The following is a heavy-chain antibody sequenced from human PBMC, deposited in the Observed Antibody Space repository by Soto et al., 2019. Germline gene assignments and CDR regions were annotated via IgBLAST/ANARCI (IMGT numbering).Heavy chain of an antibody. CDR3: ARSGYSSGWYHWYFDF. J-gene: IGHJ2*01. CDR2: INAGNGNT. CDR1: GYTFSNYG. D-gene: IGHD6-19*01. Sequence: ASVKVSCKASGYTFSNYGIHWVRQAPGQRLEWMGWINAGNGNTKYSEKFQGRVTITRDTSASTAYMEMSSLRSEDTAVYYCARSGYSSGWYHWYFDFWGRGTLVTVSS. V-gene: IGHV1-3*01.